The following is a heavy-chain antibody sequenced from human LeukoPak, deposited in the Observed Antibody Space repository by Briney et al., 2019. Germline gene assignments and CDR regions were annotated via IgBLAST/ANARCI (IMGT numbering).Heavy chain of an antibody. D-gene: IGHD4-11*01. CDR3: ARAVDYRNYFDY. V-gene: IGHV4-30-2*05. Sequence: LRLSCAASGFTFDDYAMHWVRQAPGKGLEWVGFIYHSGTTFYNPSLGSRATISVDTSQNQFSLKLTSVTAADTAVYYCARAVDYRNYFDYWGQGTLVTVSS. J-gene: IGHJ4*02. CDR1: GFTFDDYA. CDR2: IYHSGTT.